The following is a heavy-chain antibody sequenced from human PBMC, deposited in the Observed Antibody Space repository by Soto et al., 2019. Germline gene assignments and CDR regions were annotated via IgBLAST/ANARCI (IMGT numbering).Heavy chain of an antibody. V-gene: IGHV3-23*01. CDR1: GLTLGNYA. CDR2: VTGSGVST. CDR3: AKDRTTVYDGFDI. Sequence: RSSLGLSCAASGLTLGNYAMTCVRQAPGKVLEWVSTVTGSGVSTYYADSLKVRLTIFRDNSMNTLSLQMNTLSAEATALYYCAKDRTTVYDGFDIWGQGTVDSVSS. D-gene: IGHD4-17*01. J-gene: IGHJ3*02.